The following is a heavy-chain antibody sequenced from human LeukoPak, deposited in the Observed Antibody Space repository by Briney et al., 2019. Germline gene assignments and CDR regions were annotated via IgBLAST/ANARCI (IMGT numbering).Heavy chain of an antibody. CDR2: ISSGSGYI. CDR3: ATPPSTTGY. D-gene: IGHD4-17*01. V-gene: IGHV3-21*01. J-gene: IGHJ4*02. Sequence: GGSLRLSCAASGFTFSSYIMNWVRQAPGKGLEWVSSISSGSGYIYHADSVKGRFTISRDNAKNSLYLQMHSLRAEDTAVYYCATPPSTTGYWGQGTLVTVSS. CDR1: GFTFSSYI.